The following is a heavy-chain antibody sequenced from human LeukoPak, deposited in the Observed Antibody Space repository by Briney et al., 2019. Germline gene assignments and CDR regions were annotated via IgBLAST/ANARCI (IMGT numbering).Heavy chain of an antibody. J-gene: IGHJ4*02. Sequence: GGSLRLSCAASGFTFSSYAMNWVRQAPGKGLEWVSAISGSGGSTYYADSVKGRFTISRDNSKNTLYLQMNSLRAEDTAVYYCAKADDSSGYYGHFDYWGQGTLVTVSS. CDR1: GFTFSSYA. CDR2: ISGSGGST. D-gene: IGHD3-22*01. V-gene: IGHV3-23*01. CDR3: AKADDSSGYYGHFDY.